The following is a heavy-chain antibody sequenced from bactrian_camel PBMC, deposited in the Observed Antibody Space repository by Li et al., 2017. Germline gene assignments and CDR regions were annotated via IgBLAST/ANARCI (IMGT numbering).Heavy chain of an antibody. D-gene: IGHD6*01. Sequence: DVQLVESGGGLVQPGGSLRLSCAAPGFTFGLVGMNWVRQVPGKGLEWVSAITSNGGTTHYTDSVKGRFTISRDNAKTTPYLQLNSLKTEDTAMYYCARNTLGDSWYGVDYWGQGTQVTVS. CDR3: ARNTLGDSWYGVDY. V-gene: IGHV3-1*01. CDR2: ITSNGGTT. J-gene: IGHJ4*01. CDR1: GFTFGLVG.